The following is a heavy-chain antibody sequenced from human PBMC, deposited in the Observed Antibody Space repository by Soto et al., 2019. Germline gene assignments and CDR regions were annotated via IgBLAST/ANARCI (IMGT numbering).Heavy chain of an antibody. D-gene: IGHD5-18*01. CDR1: GFSLSTNGMC. J-gene: IGHJ4*02. Sequence: GPTLVNPTDTLALTCAFSGFSLSTNGMCVSWIRQPPGKALEWLARIDWDDDKYYSTSLKTRLTISKDTSRNQVVLTMTNMDPVDTATYYCAREDTAVVLFDYWGQGTLVTVSS. CDR2: IDWDDDK. V-gene: IGHV2-70*11. CDR3: AREDTAVVLFDY.